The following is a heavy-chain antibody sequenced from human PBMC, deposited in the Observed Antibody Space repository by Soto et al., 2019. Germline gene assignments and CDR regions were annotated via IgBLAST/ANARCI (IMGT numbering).Heavy chain of an antibody. Sequence: PGGSLGLSCAASGFTFRNSGMHWVLQAPGKGLEWVAVIWSDGSNKYYADSVKGRFTISRDNSGDTLHLQMNSLRVDDTAVYYCAFNSGSGSYYFDYWGQGTLVTVSS. CDR2: IWSDGSNK. CDR3: AFNSGSGSYYFDY. D-gene: IGHD3-10*01. CDR1: GFTFRNSG. J-gene: IGHJ4*02. V-gene: IGHV3-33*01.